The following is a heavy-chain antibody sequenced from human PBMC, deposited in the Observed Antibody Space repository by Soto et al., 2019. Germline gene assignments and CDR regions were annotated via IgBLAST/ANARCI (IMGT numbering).Heavy chain of an antibody. CDR1: GFTFSSYA. D-gene: IGHD6-6*01. J-gene: IGHJ5*02. CDR3: AKDAGLEYSSSSWFDP. V-gene: IGHV3-23*01. CDR2: ISGSGGST. Sequence: GGSLRLSCAASGFTFSSYAMSWVRQAPGKGLEWVSAISGSGGSTYYADSVKGRFTISRDNSKNTLYLQMNSLRAEDTAVYYCAKDAGLEYSSSSWFDPWGQGTLVTVS.